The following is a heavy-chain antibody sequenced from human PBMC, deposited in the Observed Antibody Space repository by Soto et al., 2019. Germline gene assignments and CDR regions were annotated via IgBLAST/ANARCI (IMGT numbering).Heavy chain of an antibody. CDR1: GFSLSTSGVG. D-gene: IGHD3-22*01. Sequence: SGPTLVNPTQTLTLTCTFSGFSLSTSGVGVGWIRQPPGKALEWLALIYWTDDEHYSPSLQSRLAITKDTSKNQVVLTMTNVYPGDTASYYCVHRRYYYVSSLYWGQGTRVTVSS. V-gene: IGHV2-5*01. CDR2: IYWTDDE. J-gene: IGHJ4*02. CDR3: VHRRYYYVSSLY.